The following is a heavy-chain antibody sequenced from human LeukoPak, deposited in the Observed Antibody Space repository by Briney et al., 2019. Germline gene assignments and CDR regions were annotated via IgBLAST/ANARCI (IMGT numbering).Heavy chain of an antibody. CDR3: ARGGHRQKEF. D-gene: IGHD3-10*01. J-gene: IGHJ4*02. CDR2: INSDGTST. Sequence: GGSLRLSCAASGFTFSSYWMHWFRQAPGKGLVWVSRINSDGTSTSYADSVKGRFTISRDNAKNSLYLQMSSLRAEDTAVYYCARGGHRQKEFWGQGTLVTVSS. V-gene: IGHV3-74*01. CDR1: GFTFSSYW.